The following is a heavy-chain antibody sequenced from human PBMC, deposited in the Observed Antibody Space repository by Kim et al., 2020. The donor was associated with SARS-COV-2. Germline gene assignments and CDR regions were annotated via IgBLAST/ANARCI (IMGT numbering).Heavy chain of an antibody. CDR2: IIPIFGTA. Sequence: SVKVSCKASGGTFSSYAISWVRQAPGQGLEWMGGIIPIFGTANYAQKFQGRVTITADESTSTAYMELSSLRSEDTAVYYCARKATGIAAVSYYYYYYGMDVWGQETTDNVYS. CDR1: GGTFSSYA. D-gene: IGHD6-13*01. J-gene: IGHJ6*02. CDR3: ARKATGIAAVSYYYYYYGMDV. V-gene: IGHV1-69*13.